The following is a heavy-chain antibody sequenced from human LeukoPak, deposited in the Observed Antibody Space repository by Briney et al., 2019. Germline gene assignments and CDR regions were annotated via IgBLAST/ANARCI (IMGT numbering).Heavy chain of an antibody. V-gene: IGHV3-48*03. J-gene: IGHJ4*02. D-gene: IGHD5-18*01. Sequence: GGSLRLSCAASGFTFSNFEMNWVRQAPGKGLERISYISTSGASTYYADSTKGRFTVSRDNAKNSMYLRMDALRAEDTAVYYCARERGYNYGYSGYYDQWGQGILVTVSS. CDR1: GFTFSNFE. CDR3: ARERGYNYGYSGYYDQ. CDR2: ISTSGAST.